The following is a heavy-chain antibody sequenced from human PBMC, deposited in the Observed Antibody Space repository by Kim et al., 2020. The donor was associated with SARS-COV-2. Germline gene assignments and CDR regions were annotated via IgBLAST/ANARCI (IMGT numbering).Heavy chain of an antibody. D-gene: IGHD1-20*01. CDR1: GGSISSYY. J-gene: IGHJ4*02. Sequence: SETLSLTCTVSGGSISSYYWSWIRQPPGKGLEWIGYIYYSGSTNYNPSLKSRVTISVDTSKNQFSLKLSSVTAADTAVYYCARYNLVPYYFDYWGQGTLVTVSS. CDR3: ARYNLVPYYFDY. V-gene: IGHV4-59*13. CDR2: IYYSGST.